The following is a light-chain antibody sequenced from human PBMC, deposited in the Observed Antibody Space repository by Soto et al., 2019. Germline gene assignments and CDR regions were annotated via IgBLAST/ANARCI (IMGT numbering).Light chain of an antibody. CDR3: CSYAGSSTVI. V-gene: IGLV2-23*02. CDR2: EVT. CDR1: SGDVGSYDL. J-gene: IGLJ2*01. Sequence: QSALTQPASVSGSPGQSITISCTGTSGDVGSYDLVSWYQPPPGKAPKLMIYEVTKRPSGVSDRFSGSKSGNTASLTISGLQAEDEANYYCCSYAGSSTVIFGGGTKLTVL.